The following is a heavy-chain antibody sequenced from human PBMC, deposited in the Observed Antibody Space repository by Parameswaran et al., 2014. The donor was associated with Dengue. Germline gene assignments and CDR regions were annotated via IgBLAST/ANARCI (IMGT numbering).Heavy chain of an antibody. CDR2: IDPSDSYT. CDR3: ARLGSWDAFDY. D-gene: IGHD1-26*01. J-gene: IGHJ4*02. V-gene: IGHV5-10-1*01. Sequence: VRPDARKGLEWMGRIDPSDSYTNYSPSFQGHVTISADKSISTAYLQWSSLKASDTAMYYCARLGSWDAFDYWGQGTLVTVSS.